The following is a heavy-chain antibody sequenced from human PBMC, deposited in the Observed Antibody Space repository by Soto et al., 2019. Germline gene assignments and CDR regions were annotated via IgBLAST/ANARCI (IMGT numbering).Heavy chain of an antibody. CDR3: ARSLKHLVLAPDYYYYYYMDV. CDR1: GGSISSSSYY. J-gene: IGHJ6*03. D-gene: IGHD6-13*01. CDR2: IYYSGST. V-gene: IGHV4-39*01. Sequence: QLQLQESGPGLVKPSETLSLTCTVSGGSISSSSYYWGWIRQPPGKGLEWIGSIYYSGSTYYNPSLKSRVTISVDTSKNQFSLKLSSVTAADTAVYYCARSLKHLVLAPDYYYYYYMDVWGKGTTVTVSS.